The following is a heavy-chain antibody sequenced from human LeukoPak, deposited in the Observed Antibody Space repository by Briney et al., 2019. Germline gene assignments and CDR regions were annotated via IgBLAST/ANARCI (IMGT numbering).Heavy chain of an antibody. D-gene: IGHD5-12*01. V-gene: IGHV3-21*01. CDR1: GFSFSSYA. J-gene: IGHJ4*02. CDR2: ISSGGSYM. Sequence: GGSLRLSCAASGFSFSSYAMNWVRQAPGKGLEWVSSISSGGSYMLYADSVKGRLTISRDNAKNSLYLQMNSLRAEDTAVYYCARDGDSGDGRMFDYWGQGALVTVSS. CDR3: ARDGDSGDGRMFDY.